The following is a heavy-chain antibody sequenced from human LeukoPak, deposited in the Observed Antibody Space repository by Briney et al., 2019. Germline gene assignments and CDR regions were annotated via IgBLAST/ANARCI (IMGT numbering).Heavy chain of an antibody. V-gene: IGHV4-4*07. CDR1: GGSISSYY. CDR3: ARASGRYYYVSSGYAFDI. Sequence: SETLSLTCTVSGGSISSYYWSWIRQPAGKGLEWIGRVYTSGSTNYNPSLKSRVTMSVDTSKNQFSLKLSSVTAQDTSVYYCARASGRYYYVSSGYAFDIWGQGTMVTVSS. J-gene: IGHJ3*02. D-gene: IGHD3-22*01. CDR2: VYTSGST.